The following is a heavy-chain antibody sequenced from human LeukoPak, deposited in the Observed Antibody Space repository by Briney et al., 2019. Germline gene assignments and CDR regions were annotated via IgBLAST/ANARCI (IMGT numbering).Heavy chain of an antibody. CDR1: GYTFTSYG. Sequence: ASVKVSCKASGYTFTSYGISWVRQAPGQGLEWMGWISAYNGNRNYAQKLRGRVTMTTDTSTSTAYMELRGLRSDDTAVYYCARDYDSSGYYPWGQGTLVTVSS. J-gene: IGHJ5*02. V-gene: IGHV1-18*01. D-gene: IGHD3-22*01. CDR2: ISAYNGNR. CDR3: ARDYDSSGYYP.